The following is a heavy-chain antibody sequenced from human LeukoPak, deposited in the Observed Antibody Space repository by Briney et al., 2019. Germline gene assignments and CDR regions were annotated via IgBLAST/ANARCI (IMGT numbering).Heavy chain of an antibody. J-gene: IGHJ4*02. CDR1: GGSIRSYY. D-gene: IGHD3-10*01. V-gene: IGHV4-59*01. CDR3: ARVGYGSGSRRAYYFDY. CDR2: IYYSGST. Sequence: SETLSLTCTVSGGSIRSYYWSWIRQSPGKGLEWIGYIYYSGSTNYNPSLKSRVTISVDTSKNQFSLKLSSVTAADTAVYYCARVGYGSGSRRAYYFDYWGQGTLVTVSS.